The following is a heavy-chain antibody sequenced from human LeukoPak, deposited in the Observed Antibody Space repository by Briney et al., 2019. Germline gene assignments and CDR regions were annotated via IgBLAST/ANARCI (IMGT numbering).Heavy chain of an antibody. Sequence: ASVKVSCKASGYTFADYYMHWVRQAPGQGLEWMGIINPSGGSTSYAQKFQGRVTMTTDTSTSTAYMELRSLRSDDTAVYYCARDKDSSGYYGSGIYWGQGTLVTVSS. CDR1: GYTFADYY. V-gene: IGHV1-46*01. D-gene: IGHD3-22*01. CDR2: INPSGGST. CDR3: ARDKDSSGYYGSGIY. J-gene: IGHJ4*02.